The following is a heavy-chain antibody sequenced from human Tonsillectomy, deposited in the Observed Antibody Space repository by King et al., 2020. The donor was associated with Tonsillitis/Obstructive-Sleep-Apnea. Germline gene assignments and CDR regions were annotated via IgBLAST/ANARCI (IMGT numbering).Heavy chain of an antibody. J-gene: IGHJ3*02. V-gene: IGHV3-49*04. CDR2: IRSKAYGGTT. CDR1: GFTFGDYA. CDR3: TRSFRYFSGGSCYPGAFDI. D-gene: IGHD2-15*01. Sequence: VQLVESGGGLVQPGRSLRLSCTASGFTFGDYAMSWVRQAPGKGLEWVGFIRSKAYGGTTEYAASVKGRFTISRDDSKSIAYLQMNSLKTEDTAVYYCTRSFRYFSGGSCYPGAFDIWGQGTMVTVSS.